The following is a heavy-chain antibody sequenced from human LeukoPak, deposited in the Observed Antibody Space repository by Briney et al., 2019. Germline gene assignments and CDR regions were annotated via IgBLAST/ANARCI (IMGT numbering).Heavy chain of an antibody. D-gene: IGHD1-26*01. V-gene: IGHV4-39*02. CDR1: GGSISSSGYY. CDR2: IYYSGSGST. Sequence: SETLSLTCTVSGGSISSSGYYWGWIRQPPGKGLEWIGSIYYSGSGSTNYNPSLKSRVTTSVDTSKNQFSLKLSSATATDTAVYYCARERVGGGGYYFDSWGQGTLVTVSS. CDR3: ARERVGGGGYYFDS. J-gene: IGHJ4*02.